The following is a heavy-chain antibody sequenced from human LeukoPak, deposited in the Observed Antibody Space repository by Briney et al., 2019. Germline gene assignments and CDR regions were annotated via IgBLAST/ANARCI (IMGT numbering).Heavy chain of an antibody. Sequence: ASVKVSCKASEYTFTNYAMHWVRQAPGHRLEWMGWINAGNGNTQYSQKFQGRVTITRDTSASAAYMELSSLRSEDTAVYYCARDVQPLRRYYGSGTYPFDYWGQGTLVTVSS. CDR2: INAGNGNT. CDR1: EYTFTNYA. CDR3: ARDVQPLRRYYGSGTYPFDY. J-gene: IGHJ4*02. D-gene: IGHD3-10*01. V-gene: IGHV1-3*01.